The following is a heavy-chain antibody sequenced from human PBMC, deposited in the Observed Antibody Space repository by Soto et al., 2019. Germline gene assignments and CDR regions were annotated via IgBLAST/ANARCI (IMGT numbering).Heavy chain of an antibody. CDR2: IIPIFGTA. Sequence: SVKVSCKASGYTFSSYAISWVRQAPGQGLEWMGGIIPIFGTANYAQKFQGRVTITADESTSTAYMELSSLRSEDTAVYYCASRDTAMAYYYYGMDVWGQGTTVTVSS. D-gene: IGHD5-18*01. CDR3: ASRDTAMAYYYYGMDV. V-gene: IGHV1-69*13. J-gene: IGHJ6*02. CDR1: GYTFSSYA.